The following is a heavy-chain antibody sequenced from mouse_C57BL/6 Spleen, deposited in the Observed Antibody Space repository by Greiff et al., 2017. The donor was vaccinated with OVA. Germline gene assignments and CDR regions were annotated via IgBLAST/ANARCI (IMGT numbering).Heavy chain of an antibody. V-gene: IGHV1-69*01. CDR3: ARNSYAMDY. Sequence: VKLQQPGAELVMPGASVKLSCKASGYTFTSYWMHWVKQRPGQGLEWIGEIDPSDSYTKYNQKFKGKSTLTVDKSSSTAYMQLSSLTSEDSAVYYCARNSYAMDYWGQGTSVTVSS. CDR2: IDPSDSYT. D-gene: IGHD2-12*01. CDR1: GYTFTSYW. J-gene: IGHJ4*01.